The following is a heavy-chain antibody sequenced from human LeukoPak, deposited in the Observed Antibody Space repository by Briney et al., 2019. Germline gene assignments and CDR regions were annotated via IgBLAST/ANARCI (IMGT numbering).Heavy chain of an antibody. CDR2: INQDGSEK. J-gene: IGHJ5*02. Sequence: GGSLRLSCAASGFTFSTYWMIWVCQAPGRGLEWVANINQDGSEKYYVGSVEGRFTISRDNAKNSLYLQMNSLRGEDSALYYCASSTYSSSPSWGQGTLVTVSS. D-gene: IGHD6-6*01. CDR1: GFTFSTYW. V-gene: IGHV3-7*01. CDR3: ASSTYSSSPS.